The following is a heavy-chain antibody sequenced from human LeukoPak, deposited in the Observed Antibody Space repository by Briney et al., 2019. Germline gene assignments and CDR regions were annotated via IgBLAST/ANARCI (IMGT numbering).Heavy chain of an antibody. Sequence: PGGSLRLSCAASGFTFDDYTMHWVRQAPGKGLEWVSLISWDGGSTYYADSVKGRFTISRDNSKNSLYLQMNSLRTEDTALYYCAKDTGGDHYYDYVWGSYRLEEASYGMDVWGQGTTVTVSS. J-gene: IGHJ6*02. CDR3: AKDTGGDHYYDYVWGSYRLEEASYGMDV. D-gene: IGHD3-16*02. CDR2: ISWDGGST. V-gene: IGHV3-43*01. CDR1: GFTFDDYT.